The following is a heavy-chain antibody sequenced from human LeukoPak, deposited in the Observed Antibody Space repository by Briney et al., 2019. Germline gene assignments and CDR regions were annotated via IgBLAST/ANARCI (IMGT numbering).Heavy chain of an antibody. J-gene: IGHJ5*02. CDR3: AANVVGATTDWFDP. Sequence: SGTLSLTCAVSGGSISSSNWWSWVRQPPGKGLEWIGEIYHSGSTNYNPSLKSRVTISVGKSKNQFSLKLSSVTAADTAVYYCAANVVGATTDWFDPWGQGTLVTVSS. CDR2: IYHSGST. V-gene: IGHV4-4*02. D-gene: IGHD1-26*01. CDR1: GGSISSSNW.